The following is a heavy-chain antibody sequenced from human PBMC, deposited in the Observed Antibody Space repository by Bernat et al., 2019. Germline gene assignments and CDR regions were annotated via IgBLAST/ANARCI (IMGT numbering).Heavy chain of an antibody. J-gene: IGHJ4*02. CDR3: ARDGRPYSSSSRERDY. V-gene: IGHV3-11*01. D-gene: IGHD6-6*01. Sequence: QVQLVESGGGLVKPGGSLRLSCAASGFTFSDYYMSLIRQAPGKGLGWVSYISSSGSTIYYADSVKGRFTISRDNAKNSLYLQMNSLRAEDTAVYYCARDGRPYSSSSRERDYWGQGTLVTVSS. CDR2: ISSSGSTI. CDR1: GFTFSDYY.